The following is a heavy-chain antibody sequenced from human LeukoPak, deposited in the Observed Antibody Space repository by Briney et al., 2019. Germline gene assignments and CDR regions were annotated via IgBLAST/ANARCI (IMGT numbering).Heavy chain of an antibody. CDR1: GFTFSSYS. CDR3: ARDPGAWIQLWFDY. Sequence: QTGGSLRLSCAASGFTFSSYSMNWVRQAPGKGLEWVSYISSSSSTIYYADSVKGRFTISRDNAKNSLYLQMNSLRAEDTAVYYCARDPGAWIQLWFDYWGQGTLVTVSS. D-gene: IGHD5-18*01. J-gene: IGHJ4*02. V-gene: IGHV3-48*04. CDR2: ISSSSSTI.